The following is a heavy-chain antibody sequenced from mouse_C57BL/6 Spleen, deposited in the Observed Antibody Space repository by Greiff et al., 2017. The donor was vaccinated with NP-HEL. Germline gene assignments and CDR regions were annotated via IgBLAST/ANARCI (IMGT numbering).Heavy chain of an antibody. CDR1: GFTFSSYA. J-gene: IGHJ4*01. Sequence: DVHLVESGGGLVKPGGSLKLSCAASGFTFSSYAMSWVRQTPEKRLEWVATISDGGSYTYYPDNVKGRFTISRDNAKNNLYLQMSHLKSEDTAMYYCAREGLGQGYAMDYWGQGTSVTVSS. D-gene: IGHD4-1*01. CDR3: AREGLGQGYAMDY. V-gene: IGHV5-4*01. CDR2: ISDGGSYT.